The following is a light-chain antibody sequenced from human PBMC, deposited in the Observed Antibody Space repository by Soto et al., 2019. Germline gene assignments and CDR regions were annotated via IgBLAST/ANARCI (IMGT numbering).Light chain of an antibody. Sequence: DIQMTQSPSSLSASVGDRVTITCRASQSISNYLNWYQQKPGKAPKLLIHAASSLQSGVPSRFSGSGSGADCTLAISSLQPDDFETYYCQQSDRTPYTFGQGTKLEIK. CDR1: QSISNY. J-gene: IGKJ2*01. V-gene: IGKV1-39*01. CDR2: AAS. CDR3: QQSDRTPYT.